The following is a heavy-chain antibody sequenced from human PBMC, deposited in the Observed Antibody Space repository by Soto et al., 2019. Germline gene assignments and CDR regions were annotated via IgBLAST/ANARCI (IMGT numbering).Heavy chain of an antibody. V-gene: IGHV4-4*07. Sequence: SETLSLTCTVSGGSITNYYWTWIRQPAGKGLEWIGRIYASGDTYYNPSLINRVTMSVDTSKNQFSLRLSSLTAADTAIYYCARDAYYFDTRGYYLVDYWGQGTLVTVSS. CDR1: GGSITNYY. D-gene: IGHD3-22*01. CDR3: ARDAYYFDTRGYYLVDY. CDR2: IYASGDT. J-gene: IGHJ4*02.